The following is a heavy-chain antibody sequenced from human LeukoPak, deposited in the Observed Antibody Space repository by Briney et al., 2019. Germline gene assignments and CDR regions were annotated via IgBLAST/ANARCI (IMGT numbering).Heavy chain of an antibody. CDR3: ARGRGGMVANSPYYYYYMDV. D-gene: IGHD5-12*01. CDR1: GYTFTGYY. J-gene: IGHJ6*03. CDR2: MNPNSGNT. V-gene: IGHV1-8*03. Sequence: GASVKVSCKASGYTFTGYYMHWVRQAPGQGLEWMGWMNPNSGNTGYAQKFQGRVTITRNTSISTAYMELSSLRSEDTAVYYCARGRGGMVANSPYYYYYMDVWGKGTTVTVSS.